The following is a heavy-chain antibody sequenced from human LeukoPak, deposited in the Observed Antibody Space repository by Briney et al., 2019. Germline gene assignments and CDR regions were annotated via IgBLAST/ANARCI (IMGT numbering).Heavy chain of an antibody. CDR2: IKSTTHGGTT. D-gene: IGHD3-22*01. V-gene: IGHV3-15*01. CDR3: ATEMYYYDSSGYEN. CDR1: GFSFSNAW. J-gene: IGHJ4*02. Sequence: PGGSLRLSCAASGFSFSNAWMSWVRQAPEKGLEWVGRIKSTTHGGTTDYAAPVKGRFTISRDDSKNMLYLQVNSLKTEDTAVYYCATEMYYYDSSGYENWGQGTLVTDSS.